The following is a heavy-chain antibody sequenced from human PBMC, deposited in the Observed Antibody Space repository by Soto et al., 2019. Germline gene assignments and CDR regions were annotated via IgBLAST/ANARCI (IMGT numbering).Heavy chain of an antibody. CDR1: GYTFTSYG. D-gene: IGHD5-18*01. J-gene: IGHJ5*02. V-gene: IGHV1-18*01. Sequence: ASVKVSCKASGYTFTSYGISWVRRAPGQGLEWMGWISAYNGNTNYAQKLQGRVTMTTDTSTSTAYMELRSLRSDDTAVYYCARDLGHSYANEDWFDPWGQGTLVTVSS. CDR2: ISAYNGNT. CDR3: ARDLGHSYANEDWFDP.